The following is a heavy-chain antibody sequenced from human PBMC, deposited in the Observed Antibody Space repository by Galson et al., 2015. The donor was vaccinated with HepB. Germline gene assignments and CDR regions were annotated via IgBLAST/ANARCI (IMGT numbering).Heavy chain of an antibody. CDR3: ATGTGSSWYYLHGAFDI. CDR1: GYTFTSYG. J-gene: IGHJ3*02. Sequence: SVKVSCKASGYTFTSYGISWVRQAPGQGLEWMGWISAYNGNTNYAQKLQGRVTMTTDTSTSTAYMELRSLRSDDTAVYYCATGTGSSWYYLHGAFDIWGQGTMVTVSS. D-gene: IGHD6-13*01. V-gene: IGHV1-18*01. CDR2: ISAYNGNT.